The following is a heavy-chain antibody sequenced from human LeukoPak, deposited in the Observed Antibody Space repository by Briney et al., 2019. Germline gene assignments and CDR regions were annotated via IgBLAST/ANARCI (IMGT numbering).Heavy chain of an antibody. CDR1: GGSISSSSYY. J-gene: IGHJ6*02. Sequence: SETLSLTCTVSGGSISSSSYYWGWIREPPGKGLEWIGSIYYSGSTYYNPSLKSRVTISVDTSKNQFSLKLSSVTAADTAVYYCARLSGSYAPDVWGQGTPVTVSS. CDR3: ARLSGSYAPDV. V-gene: IGHV4-39*01. D-gene: IGHD1-26*01. CDR2: IYYSGST.